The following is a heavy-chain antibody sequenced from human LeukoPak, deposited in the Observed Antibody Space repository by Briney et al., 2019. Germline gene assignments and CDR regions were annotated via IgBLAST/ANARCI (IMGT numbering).Heavy chain of an antibody. V-gene: IGHV1-46*01. Sequence: GASLKVSCEASGYTFSSYYIYWVRQAPGQGLEWVGGINPSGGSTTYAQKFQGRVTMTRDTSTSTVYMELSSLRSEDTAVYYCARGGGSGTLDYWGQGTLVTVSS. D-gene: IGHD3-10*01. CDR2: INPSGGST. CDR3: ARGGGSGTLDY. CDR1: GYTFSSYY. J-gene: IGHJ4*02.